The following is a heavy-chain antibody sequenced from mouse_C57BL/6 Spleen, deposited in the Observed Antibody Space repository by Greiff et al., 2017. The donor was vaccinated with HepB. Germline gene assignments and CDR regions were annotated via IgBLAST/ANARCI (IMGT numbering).Heavy chain of an antibody. J-gene: IGHJ1*03. CDR1: GFTFSSYA. CDR2: ISDGGSYT. CDR3: AREGYGRYFDV. D-gene: IGHD1-1*02. Sequence: EVKLVESGGGLVKPGGSLKLSCAASGFTFSSYAMSWVRQTPEKRLEWVATISDGGSYTYYPDNVKGRFTISRDNAKNNLYLQMSHLKSEDTAMYYCAREGYGRYFDVWGTGTTVTVSS. V-gene: IGHV5-4*01.